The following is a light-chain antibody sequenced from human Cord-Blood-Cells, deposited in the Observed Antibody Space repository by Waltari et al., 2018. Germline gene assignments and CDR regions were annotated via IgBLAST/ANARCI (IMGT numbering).Light chain of an antibody. J-gene: IGLJ2*01. CDR1: PSAVGGYYS. V-gene: IGLV2-14*01. CDR3: SSYTSSSTVV. Sequence: QPALTQPAPVSGSPGQSITISCTGTPSAVGGYYSVSWYQQPPDKAPKLMIYDVSNRPSGVSNRFSGSKSGNTASLTISGLQAEDEADYYCSSYTSSSTVVFGGGTKLTV. CDR2: DVS.